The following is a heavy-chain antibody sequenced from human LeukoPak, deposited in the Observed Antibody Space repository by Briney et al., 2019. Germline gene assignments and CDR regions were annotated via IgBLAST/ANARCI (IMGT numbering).Heavy chain of an antibody. CDR3: ARAPKGCSSTSCYGGHMDV. Sequence: SETLSLTCEVSGGSISSHYWTWIRQSPGKGLEWIGNVYKSGSTKYHSSLQSRVTISVDTSKNQFALKLRSVTAADTAVYYCARAPKGCSSTSCYGGHMDVWGKGTTVTVSS. J-gene: IGHJ6*03. D-gene: IGHD2-2*01. V-gene: IGHV4-59*08. CDR1: GGSISSHY. CDR2: VYKSGST.